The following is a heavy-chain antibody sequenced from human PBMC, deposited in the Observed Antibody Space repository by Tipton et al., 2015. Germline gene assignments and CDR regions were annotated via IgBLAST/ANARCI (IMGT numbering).Heavy chain of an antibody. D-gene: IGHD3-22*01. CDR1: GYTFTASC. CDR2: INPFSGGT. J-gene: IGHJ6*02. Sequence: QSGAEVKKPGASVKVSCKASGYTFTASCIHWVRQTPGQGLEWMGWINPFSGGTRSAQDFHGRVTMTTDTSNTTVYMELSRLKSDDTAVYYCARDLPAYYFDSSGHIGDMDVWGQGTTVTVSS. V-gene: IGHV1-2*02. CDR3: ARDLPAYYFDSSGHIGDMDV.